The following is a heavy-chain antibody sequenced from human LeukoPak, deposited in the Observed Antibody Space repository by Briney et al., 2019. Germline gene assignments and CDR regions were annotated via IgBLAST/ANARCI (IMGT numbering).Heavy chain of an antibody. CDR2: INWNSARI. Sequence: PGGSLRLSCAASGFTFDDYAMHWVRQGPWKGLEWVSGINWNSARIVYADSVKGRFTISRDNAKNSLFLEMNSLRPEDGALYYCVKDRASLPGATTGFDYWGQGTLVTVSS. D-gene: IGHD1-26*01. CDR3: VKDRASLPGATTGFDY. CDR1: GFTFDDYA. V-gene: IGHV3-9*01. J-gene: IGHJ4*02.